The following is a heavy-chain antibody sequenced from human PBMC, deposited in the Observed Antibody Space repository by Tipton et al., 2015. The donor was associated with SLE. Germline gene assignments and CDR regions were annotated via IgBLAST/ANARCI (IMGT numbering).Heavy chain of an antibody. CDR1: GFTFSSYA. Sequence: GSLRLFCSASGFTFSSYAMHWVRQAPGKGLEYVSAISSNGGSTYYADSVKGRFTISRDNSKNTLYLQMNSLRAEDTAVYYCAREDDFSSYYYGMDVWGQVTTVTVSS. V-gene: IGHV3-64*04. CDR2: ISSNGGST. CDR3: AREDDFSSYYYGMDV. D-gene: IGHD3-3*01. J-gene: IGHJ6*02.